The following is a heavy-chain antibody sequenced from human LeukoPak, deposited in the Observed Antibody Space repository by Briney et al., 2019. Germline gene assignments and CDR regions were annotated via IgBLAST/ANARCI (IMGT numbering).Heavy chain of an antibody. CDR1: GYSFTSYW. CDR2: IYPGDSDT. J-gene: IGHJ3*02. V-gene: IGHV5-51*01. Sequence: GESLKISCKGSGYSFTSYWIGWVRQMPGKGLEWMGIIYPGDSDTRYSPSFQGQVTIPADKSISTAYLQWSSLKASDTAMYYCARSPPNCGGDCFDAFDIWGQGTMVTVSS. CDR3: ARSPPNCGGDCFDAFDI. D-gene: IGHD2-21*02.